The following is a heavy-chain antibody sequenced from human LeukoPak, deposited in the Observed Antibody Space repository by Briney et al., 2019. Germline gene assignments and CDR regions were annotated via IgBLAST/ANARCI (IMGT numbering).Heavy chain of an antibody. CDR3: APSSRHIVVVPPAMGY. CDR2: IYYSGST. CDR1: GGSISSSGYC. J-gene: IGHJ4*02. D-gene: IGHD2-2*01. Sequence: SETLSLTCTASGGSISSSGYCWGWIRQPPGKGLEWIGSIYYSGSTYYNPSPMSRVTISVDTSKNQFSLTLSSVTAADTAVYYCAPSSRHIVVVPPAMGYWGQGTLVTVSS. V-gene: IGHV4-39*01.